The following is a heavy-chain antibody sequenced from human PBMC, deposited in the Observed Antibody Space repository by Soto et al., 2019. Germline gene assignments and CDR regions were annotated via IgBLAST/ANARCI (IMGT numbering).Heavy chain of an antibody. CDR2: ISGSGAGT. J-gene: IGHJ4*02. CDR1: GFTFSSYA. CDR3: ARVYEGDYFDY. D-gene: IGHD3-16*01. V-gene: IGHV3-23*01. Sequence: PGGSLRLSCAASGFTFSSYAMNWVRQAPGKGLEWVSGISGSGAGTYYADSVKGRFTISRDNSKNTLYLQMNSLRAEDTAVYYCARVYEGDYFDYWGRGTLVTVSS.